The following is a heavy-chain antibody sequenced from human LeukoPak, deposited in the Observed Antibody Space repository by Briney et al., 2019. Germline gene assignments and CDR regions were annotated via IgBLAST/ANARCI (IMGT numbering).Heavy chain of an antibody. V-gene: IGHV3-49*03. Sequence: GGSLRLSCTASGFTFCDYAMSWFRQAPGKGLEWVGFIRSKAYGGTTEYAACVKGRFTISRDDSKSIAYLQMNSLKTEDTAVYYCTVYYYGSGSLEVDYWGQGTLVTVSS. CDR1: GFTFCDYA. CDR2: IRSKAYGGTT. J-gene: IGHJ4*02. CDR3: TVYYYGSGSLEVDY. D-gene: IGHD3-10*01.